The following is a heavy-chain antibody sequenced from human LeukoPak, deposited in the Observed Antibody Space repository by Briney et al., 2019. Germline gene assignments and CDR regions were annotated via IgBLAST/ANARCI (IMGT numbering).Heavy chain of an antibody. CDR3: ARGRSNYYGMDV. V-gene: IGHV4-59*01. J-gene: IGHJ6*02. D-gene: IGHD1-26*01. CDR2: IYYNGNT. CDR1: DGSITSFY. Sequence: SQTLSLTCSLSDGSITSFYSSWIRRPPGEGLEWIGYIYYNGNTNYSPSLKSRVTMSVDTSKNLFSLKVSSVTAADTAVYYCARGRSNYYGMDVWGQGTTVTVSS.